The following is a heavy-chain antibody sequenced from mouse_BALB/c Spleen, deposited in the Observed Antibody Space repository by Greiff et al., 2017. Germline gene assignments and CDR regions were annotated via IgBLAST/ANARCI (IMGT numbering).Heavy chain of an antibody. V-gene: IGHV1-77*01. CDR1: GYTFTHYV. Sequence: QVQLKESGPVLVKPGASVKMSCKASGYTFTHYVISWVKQRTGQGLEWIGVIYPGSGSTYYNEKFKGKATLTADTSSNTAYMQLSSLTSEDSAVYFCARRDYEYGCCALDYWGQGTSVTVSS. D-gene: IGHD2-4*01. J-gene: IGHJ4*01. CDR3: ARRDYEYGCCALDY. CDR2: IYPGSGST.